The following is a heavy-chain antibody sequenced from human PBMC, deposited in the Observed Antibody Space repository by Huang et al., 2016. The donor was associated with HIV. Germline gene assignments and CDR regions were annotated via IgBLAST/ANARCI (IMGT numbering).Heavy chain of an antibody. CDR3: ARVWLRSYYFDY. Sequence: QVQLQESGPGLVKPSQTLSLTCTVSGGSIISGGYDWGWIRQPPGKGLEWIGYIYYSGSTYYNPSLKSRVTISVDTSKNQFSLKLSSVTAADTAVYYCARVWLRSYYFDYWGQGTLVTVSS. D-gene: IGHD3-22*01. CDR2: IYYSGST. CDR1: GGSIISGGYD. J-gene: IGHJ4*02. V-gene: IGHV4-30-4*08.